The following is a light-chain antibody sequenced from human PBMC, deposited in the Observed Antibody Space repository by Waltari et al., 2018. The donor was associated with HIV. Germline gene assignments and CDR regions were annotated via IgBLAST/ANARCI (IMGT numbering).Light chain of an antibody. CDR3: QSADSSGTPV. CDR1: ALPKQY. Sequence: SYELTQPPSVSVSPGQTARITCSGDALPKQYAYWYQQKPGQAPVLVIYKDSVRPSGIPERFSGSSSGTTVTLTISGVQAEDEADYYCQSADSSGTPVFGGGTKLTVL. V-gene: IGLV3-25*03. J-gene: IGLJ2*01. CDR2: KDS.